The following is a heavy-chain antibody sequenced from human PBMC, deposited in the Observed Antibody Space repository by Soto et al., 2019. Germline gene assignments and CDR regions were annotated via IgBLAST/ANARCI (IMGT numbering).Heavy chain of an antibody. CDR2: IYYSGST. CDR3: ARVTDYYYGSGKLDP. Sequence: SGTLSLTCTVSGGSISSGGYYCSWIRQHPGKGLEWIGYIYYSGSTYYNPSLKSRVTISVDTSKNQFSLKLSSVTAADTAVYYCARVTDYYYGSGKLDPWGQGTLVTVSS. V-gene: IGHV4-31*03. CDR1: GGSISSGGYY. J-gene: IGHJ5*02. D-gene: IGHD3-10*01.